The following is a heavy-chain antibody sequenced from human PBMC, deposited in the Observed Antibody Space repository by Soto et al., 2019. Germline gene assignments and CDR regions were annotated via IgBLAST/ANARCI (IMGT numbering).Heavy chain of an antibody. J-gene: IGHJ4*02. D-gene: IGHD1-7*01. CDR3: ARHGDNWNYEY. CDR1: GGSISSSSYY. V-gene: IGHV4-39*01. Sequence: NPSETLSLTCTVSGGSISSSSYYWGWIRQPPGKGLEWIGSIYYSGSTYYNPSLKSRVTVSVDTSKNQFSLKLSSVTAADTAVYYCARHGDNWNYEYWGQGTLVTVSS. CDR2: IYYSGST.